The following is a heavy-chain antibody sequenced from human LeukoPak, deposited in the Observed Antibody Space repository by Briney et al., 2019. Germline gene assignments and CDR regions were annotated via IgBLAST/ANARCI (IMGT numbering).Heavy chain of an antibody. CDR2: IYYSGST. CDR1: GGSISSGGYY. D-gene: IGHD1-20*01. Sequence: PSETLSLTCTVSGGSISSGGYYWSWLRQHPGKGLEWIGYIYYSGSTYYNPSLKSRVTISVDTSKNQFSLKLSSVTAADTAVYYCARGLVTGTLFDYWGQGTLVTVSS. J-gene: IGHJ4*02. V-gene: IGHV4-31*03. CDR3: ARGLVTGTLFDY.